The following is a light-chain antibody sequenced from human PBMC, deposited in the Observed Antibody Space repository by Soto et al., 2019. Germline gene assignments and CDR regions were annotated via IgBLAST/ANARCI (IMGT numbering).Light chain of an antibody. J-gene: IGLJ1*01. CDR3: SSYIPRSTLV. Sequence: QSVLTQPASVSGSPGQSITLSCTGPSSDVGADDFVSGYQHYPRKAPKLVTFDVTHRPPGIYDRFSGSKSANTASLTISGLQAEEEAFYYCSSYIPRSTLVFGCATKVTVL. CDR1: SSDVGADDF. V-gene: IGLV2-14*01. CDR2: DVT.